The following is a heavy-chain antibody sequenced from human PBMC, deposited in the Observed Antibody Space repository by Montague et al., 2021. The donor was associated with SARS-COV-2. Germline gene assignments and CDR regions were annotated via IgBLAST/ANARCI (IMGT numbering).Heavy chain of an antibody. CDR2: IIYTGST. Sequence: SETLSLSCTVSGDSINTYYWDWIRQPPGKGLEWLGSIIYTGSTNYNPSLKSRVTISLDTSKNQFFLKVTSVTAADTAVYYCARKAAGSYFYYGVDVWGQGTTVTVSS. V-gene: IGHV4-59*12. CDR3: ARKAAGSYFYYGVDV. CDR1: GDSINTYY. D-gene: IGHD6-13*01. J-gene: IGHJ6*02.